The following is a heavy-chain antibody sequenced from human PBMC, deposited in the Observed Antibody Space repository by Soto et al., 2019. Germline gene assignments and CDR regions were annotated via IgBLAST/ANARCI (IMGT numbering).Heavy chain of an antibody. D-gene: IGHD3-16*01. Sequence: QVQLVQSGAEVKKPGASVKVSCKASGYTFTRYGISWVQQAPGQGLEWMGWINGYNGNTNHAQKLQGRVTMSTDTSTSTAYMELRSLRSDDSSVYYCARMGDVPYYSYGMDVWGQGTTVTVSS. CDR2: INGYNGNT. CDR1: GYTFTRYG. CDR3: ARMGDVPYYSYGMDV. V-gene: IGHV1-18*01. J-gene: IGHJ6*02.